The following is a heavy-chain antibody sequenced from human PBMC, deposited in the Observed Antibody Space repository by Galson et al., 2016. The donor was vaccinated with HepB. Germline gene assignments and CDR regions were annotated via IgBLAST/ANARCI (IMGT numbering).Heavy chain of an antibody. CDR2: IYYSGNT. V-gene: IGHV4-61*03. D-gene: IGHD5-18*01. J-gene: IGHJ3*02. CDR1: GGSVSSGSYY. Sequence: LSLTCTVSGGSVSSGSYYWSWIRQPPGKGLEWIGYIYYSGNTNYNPSLKSRVTILIDTSNNHFSLKLSSVTAAATAVYYCAGVARGPWLHLQLRSGAAFDMWGQGTRVTVSS. CDR3: AGVARGPWLHLQLRSGAAFDM.